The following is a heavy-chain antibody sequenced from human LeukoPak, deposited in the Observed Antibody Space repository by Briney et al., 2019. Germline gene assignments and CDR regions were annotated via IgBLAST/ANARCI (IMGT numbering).Heavy chain of an antibody. J-gene: IGHJ3*02. Sequence: SETLSLTCTVSGGSISGSSYYWGWIRQPPGKGLEWIGSIYYSGSTYYNPSLKSRVTISVDTSKNQFSLKLSSVTAADTAVYYCARDGSSTDAFDIWGQGTMVTVSS. CDR2: IYYSGST. V-gene: IGHV4-39*07. CDR3: ARDGSSTDAFDI. CDR1: GGSISGSSYY. D-gene: IGHD6-6*01.